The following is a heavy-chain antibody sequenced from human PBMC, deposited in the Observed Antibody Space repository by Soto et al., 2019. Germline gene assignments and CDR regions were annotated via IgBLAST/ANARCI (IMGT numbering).Heavy chain of an antibody. V-gene: IGHV3-30*04. J-gene: IGHJ4*02. CDR2: ISFDGSTT. CDR1: GFSFSSYA. D-gene: IGHD2-15*01. Sequence: QVQLVESGGGVVQPGRSLRLSCAASGFSFSSYAMHWVRQAPGKGLEWVAVISFDGSTTYYADSVKGRFTFSRDKPKNTLCRQIVCLTADYTAVNFAARGDAAVVLSPGSLYCDYSGQGRLGTVSA. CDR3: ARGDAAVVLSPGSLYCDY.